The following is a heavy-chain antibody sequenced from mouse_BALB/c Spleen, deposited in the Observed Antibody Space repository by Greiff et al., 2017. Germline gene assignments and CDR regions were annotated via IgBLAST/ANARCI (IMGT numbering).Heavy chain of an antibody. CDR2: IYPGDGDT. D-gene: IGHD1-2*01. CDR1: GYTFTSYW. V-gene: IGHV1-87*01. CDR3: ARGRYGYDYYAMDY. J-gene: IGHJ4*01. Sequence: QVQLQQSGAELARPGASVKLSCKASGYTFTSYWMQWVKQRPGQGLEWIGAIYPGDGDTRYTQKFKGKATLTADKSSSTAYMQLSSLASEDSAVYYCARGRYGYDYYAMDYWGQGTSVTVSS.